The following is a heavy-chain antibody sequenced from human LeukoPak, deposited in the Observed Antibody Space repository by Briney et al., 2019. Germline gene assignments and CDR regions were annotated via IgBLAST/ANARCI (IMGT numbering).Heavy chain of an antibody. CDR1: GVSISSHY. V-gene: IGHV4-59*11. CDR2: IYYSGST. Sequence: SETLSLTCTVSGVSISSHYWSWIRQPPGKGLEWIGYIYYSGSTNYNPSLKSRVTISVDTSKNQFSLKLSSVTAADTAVYYCARLSAPHYYFDYWGQGTLVTVSS. CDR3: ARLSAPHYYFDY. J-gene: IGHJ4*02.